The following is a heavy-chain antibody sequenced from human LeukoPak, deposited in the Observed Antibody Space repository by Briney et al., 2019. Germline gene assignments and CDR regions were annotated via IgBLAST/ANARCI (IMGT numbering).Heavy chain of an antibody. D-gene: IGHD3-3*01. V-gene: IGHV4-4*07. CDR3: ARGRGSDYDFWSGYPSDSPMWFDP. Sequence: SETLSLTCTVSGGPISGYYWSWIRQPAGKGLEWIGRIYTSGSTNYNPSLKSRVTMSVDTSKNQFSLKLSSVTGADTAVYYCARGRGSDYDFWSGYPSDSPMWFDPWGQGTLVTVSS. J-gene: IGHJ5*02. CDR2: IYTSGST. CDR1: GGPISGYY.